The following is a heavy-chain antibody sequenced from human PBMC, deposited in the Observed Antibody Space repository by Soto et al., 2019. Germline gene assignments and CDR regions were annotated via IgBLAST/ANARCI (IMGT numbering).Heavy chain of an antibody. D-gene: IGHD3-9*01. Sequence: GGSLRLSCAASGFIFSNAWINWVRQAPGKGLEWVGRVKSKTDGSTIYYADSVKGRFTISRDNAKNSLYLQMNSLRAEDTAVYYCARDGILTGYYIIDYWGQGTLVTVSS. V-gene: IGHV3-11*01. CDR1: GFIFSNAW. CDR3: ARDGILTGYYIIDY. CDR2: SKTDGSTI. J-gene: IGHJ4*02.